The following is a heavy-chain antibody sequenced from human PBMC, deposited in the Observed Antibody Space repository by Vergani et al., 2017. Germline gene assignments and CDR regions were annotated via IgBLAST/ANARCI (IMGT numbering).Heavy chain of an antibody. CDR1: GFTFSSYS. CDR2: ISSSSTI. D-gene: IGHD2-2*01. CDR3: ARDGDIVVVPAEVAGGMDV. Sequence: VQLVESGGGVVQPGGSLRLSCAASGFTFSSYSMNWVRQAPGKGLEWVSYISSSSTIYYADSVKGRFTISRDNAKNSLYLQMNSLRAEDTAVYYCARDGDIVVVPAEVAGGMDVWGQGTTVTVSS. J-gene: IGHJ6*02. V-gene: IGHV3-48*01.